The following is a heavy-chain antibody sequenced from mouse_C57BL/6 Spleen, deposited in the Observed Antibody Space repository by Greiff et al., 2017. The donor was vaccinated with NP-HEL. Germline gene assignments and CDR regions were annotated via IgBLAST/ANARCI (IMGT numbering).Heavy chain of an antibody. D-gene: IGHD3-2*02. V-gene: IGHV1-54*01. J-gene: IGHJ3*01. Sequence: QVHVKQSGAELVRPGTSVKVSCKASGYAFTNYLIEWVKQRPGQGLEWIGVINPGSGGTNYNEKFKGKATLTAAKSSSTAYMQLSSLTSEDSAVYVCARGGGSGYFSAWFAYWGQGTLVTVSA. CDR3: ARGGGSGYFSAWFAY. CDR2: INPGSGGT. CDR1: GYAFTNYL.